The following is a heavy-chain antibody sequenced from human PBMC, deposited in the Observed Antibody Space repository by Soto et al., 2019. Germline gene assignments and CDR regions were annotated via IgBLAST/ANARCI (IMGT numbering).Heavy chain of an antibody. CDR1: GGSISSNDFY. J-gene: IGHJ4*02. V-gene: IGHV4-31*03. CDR2: IYYSGNT. CDR3: ARHSGSYFRDY. D-gene: IGHD1-26*01. Sequence: PSETLSLTCIVSGGSISSNDFYWSWIRQHPGKGLEWIGYIYYSGNTYYNPSLKSRVTISVDKSKNQFSLNLNSVTAADTAVYYCARHSGSYFRDYWGQGTLVTVSS.